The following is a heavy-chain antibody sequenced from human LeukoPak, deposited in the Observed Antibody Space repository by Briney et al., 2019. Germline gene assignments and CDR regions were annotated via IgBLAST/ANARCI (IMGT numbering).Heavy chain of an antibody. CDR3: ARKVGGTVLRIGDFDY. V-gene: IGHV3-21*01. CDR1: GFTFSSNI. CDR2: ISTSGDYI. Sequence: GGSLRLSCAASGFTFSSNIVNWVRQAPGKGLEWVSSISTSGDYIYYADSVKGRFTISRDNAKNSLYLQMNSLRAEDTAVYYCARKVGGTVLRIGDFDYWGQGTLVTVSS. J-gene: IGHJ4*02. D-gene: IGHD4/OR15-4a*01.